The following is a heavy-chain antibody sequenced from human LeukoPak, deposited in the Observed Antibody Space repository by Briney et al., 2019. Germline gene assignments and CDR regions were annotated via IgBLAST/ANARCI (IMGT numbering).Heavy chain of an antibody. D-gene: IGHD5-12*01. Sequence: SETLSLTCTVSGGSISSGNYYWSWIRQPAGMGLEWIGRIYISGGTDYNPSLRSRLTISIDTSKNQFYLRLSSVTAADTAVYYCARVRRNSGNKYFDPWGQGTRVTVSS. CDR1: GGSISSGNYY. V-gene: IGHV4-61*02. J-gene: IGHJ5*02. CDR2: IYISGGT. CDR3: ARVRRNSGNKYFDP.